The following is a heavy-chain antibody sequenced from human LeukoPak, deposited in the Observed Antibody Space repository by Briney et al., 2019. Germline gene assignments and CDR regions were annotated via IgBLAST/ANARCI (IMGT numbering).Heavy chain of an antibody. CDR2: INHSGST. Sequence: SETLSLTCAVYGGSFSGYYWSWIRQPPGKGLEWIGEINHSGSTNYNPSLKSRVTISVDTSKNQFSLKLSSVTAADTAVYYCAREVVGARGAFDIWGQGTMVTVSS. CDR3: AREVVGARGAFDI. J-gene: IGHJ3*02. V-gene: IGHV4-34*01. D-gene: IGHD1-26*01. CDR1: GGSFSGYY.